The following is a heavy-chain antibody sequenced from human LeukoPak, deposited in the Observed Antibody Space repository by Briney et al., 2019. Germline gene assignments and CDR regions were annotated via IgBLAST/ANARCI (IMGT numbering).Heavy chain of an antibody. Sequence: KPSETLSLTCTVSGGPISSYYWSWIRQPPGKGLEWIGYIYYSGSTYYNPSLKSRVTISVDTSKNQFSLKLSSVTAADTAVYYCARERYYYDSSGYYLFDYWGQGTLVTVSS. CDR1: GGPISSYY. J-gene: IGHJ4*02. D-gene: IGHD3-22*01. CDR2: IYYSGST. V-gene: IGHV4-30-4*08. CDR3: ARERYYYDSSGYYLFDY.